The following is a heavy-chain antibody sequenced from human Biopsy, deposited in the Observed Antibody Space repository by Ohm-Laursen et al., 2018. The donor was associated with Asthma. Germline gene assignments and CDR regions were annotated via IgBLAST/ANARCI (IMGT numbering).Heavy chain of an antibody. J-gene: IGHJ6*02. Sequence: SDTLSLTCSLSSGSGGYMRRGNYYWGWIRQPPGKGLEWIGWIYCSGTTYYNPSLESRVPVSADTSKNHFSLKLTSVTAADTAVYYCARGSSSWHHGPFHYYYGLDVWGQGTTVTVSS. D-gene: IGHD6-13*01. CDR1: SGSGGYMRRGNYY. CDR3: ARGSSSWHHGPFHYYYGLDV. CDR2: IYCSGTT. V-gene: IGHV4-39*01.